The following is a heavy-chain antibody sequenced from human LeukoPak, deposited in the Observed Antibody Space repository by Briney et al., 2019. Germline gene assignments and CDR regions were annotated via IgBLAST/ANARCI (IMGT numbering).Heavy chain of an antibody. Sequence: ASVKASCMASAYTFTSYYMHWVRQAPGQGLEWMGIINPSGGSTSSAQTFQSRVTMTRDTSTSTVYMELSSLRSEDTAVYYWARDGGYDFWSGYHRPDYWGQGTLVTVSS. CDR1: AYTFTSYY. D-gene: IGHD3-3*01. CDR3: ARDGGYDFWSGYHRPDY. V-gene: IGHV1-46*01. CDR2: INPSGGST. J-gene: IGHJ4*02.